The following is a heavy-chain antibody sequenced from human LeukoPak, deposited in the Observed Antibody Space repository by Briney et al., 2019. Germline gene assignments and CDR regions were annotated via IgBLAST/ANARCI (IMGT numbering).Heavy chain of an antibody. V-gene: IGHV3-30*04. D-gene: IGHD3-22*01. CDR1: GFTFSSYA. CDR3: AGHYYDSSGYYS. J-gene: IGHJ4*02. Sequence: PGGSLRLSCAASGFTFSSYAMHWVRQAPGKGLEWVAVISYDGSNKYYADSVKGRFTISRDNSKNTLYLQMNSLRAEDTAVYYCAGHYYDSSGYYSWGQGTLVTVSS. CDR2: ISYDGSNK.